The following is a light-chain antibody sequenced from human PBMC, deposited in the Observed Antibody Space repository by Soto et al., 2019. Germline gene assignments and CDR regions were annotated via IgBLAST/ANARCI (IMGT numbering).Light chain of an antibody. CDR1: QSISSW. Sequence: DIHMTQSPSTLSASVGDRVTITCRASQSISSWLAWYQQKPGKAPKLLIYDASSLESGVPSSFSGSGSGTEFTLTISSLQPDDFATYYCQQYNSYPYTFGQGTKLEIK. V-gene: IGKV1-5*01. J-gene: IGKJ2*01. CDR2: DAS. CDR3: QQYNSYPYT.